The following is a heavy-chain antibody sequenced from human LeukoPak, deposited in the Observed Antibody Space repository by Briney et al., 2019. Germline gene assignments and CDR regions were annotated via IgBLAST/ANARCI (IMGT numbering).Heavy chain of an antibody. Sequence: PGGSLRLSCAASGFNFSTYTMNWVRQGPGKGLEWVSSISRTSRYIYYADSLKGRFTISRDDAKNPPYLQMNNLRPDDTALYYCARELILADNGGSSAHDFWGQGALVTVSS. CDR1: GFNFSTYT. J-gene: IGHJ4*02. D-gene: IGHD2-15*01. V-gene: IGHV3-21*01. CDR3: ARELILADNGGSSAHDF. CDR2: ISRTSRYI.